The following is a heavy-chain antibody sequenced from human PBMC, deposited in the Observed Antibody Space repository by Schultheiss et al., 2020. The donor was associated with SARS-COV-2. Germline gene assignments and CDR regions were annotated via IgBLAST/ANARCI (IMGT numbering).Heavy chain of an antibody. V-gene: IGHV3-21*04. CDR1: GFTFSSYS. CDR3: ATFLSAAFDAFDI. CDR2: ISSSSSYT. Sequence: GGSLRLSCAASGFTFSSYSMNWVRQAPGKGLEWVSSISSSSSYTNYADSVKGRLTISRDNAKNTLYLQMNSLRAEDTAVYYCATFLSAAFDAFDIWGQGTMVTVSS. J-gene: IGHJ3*02. D-gene: IGHD2-2*01.